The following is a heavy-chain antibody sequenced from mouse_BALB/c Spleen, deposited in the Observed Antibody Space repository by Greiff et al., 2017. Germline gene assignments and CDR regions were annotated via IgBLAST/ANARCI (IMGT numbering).Heavy chain of an antibody. V-gene: IGHV1-69*02. D-gene: IGHD1-1*01. CDR2: IDPSDSYT. CDR1: GYTFTSYW. CDR3: ASYYGSSYDY. Sequence: QVQLKQPGAELVKPGASVKLSCKASGYTFTSYWMHWVKQRPGQGLEWIGEIDPSDSYTNYNQKFKGKATLTVDKSSSTAYMQLSSLTSEDSAVYYCASYYGSSYDYWGQGTTLTVSS. J-gene: IGHJ2*01.